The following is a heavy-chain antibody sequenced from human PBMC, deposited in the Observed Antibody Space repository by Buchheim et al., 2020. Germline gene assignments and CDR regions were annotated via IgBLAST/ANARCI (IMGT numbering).Heavy chain of an antibody. CDR1: GYTFTSYD. CDR3: AREGGYDFWSGYWKGYYYYGMDV. D-gene: IGHD3-3*01. CDR2: MNPNSGNT. V-gene: IGHV1-8*01. J-gene: IGHJ6*02. Sequence: QVQLVQSGAEVKKPGASVKVSCKASGYTFTSYDINWVRQATGQGLEWMGWMNPNSGNTGYAQKFQGRVTMTRNTSISTAYMELSSLRSEDTAVYYCAREGGYDFWSGYWKGYYYYGMDVWGQGTT.